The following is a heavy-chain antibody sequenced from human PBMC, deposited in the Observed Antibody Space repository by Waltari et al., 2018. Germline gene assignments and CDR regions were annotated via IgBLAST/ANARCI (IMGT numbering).Heavy chain of an antibody. J-gene: IGHJ4*02. Sequence: EVQLVESGGGLVQPGGSLRLSCAASGFTFSSYAMSWVRQAPGKGLEWVSAISGRGVRTYNAESVKGRFTIARDKSKNTRYLQMNSLRAEDTAVYYCAKRQGSSGFDYWGQGTLVTVSS. CDR2: ISGRGVRT. V-gene: IGHV3-23*04. CDR3: AKRQGSSGFDY. CDR1: GFTFSSYA. D-gene: IGHD6-6*01.